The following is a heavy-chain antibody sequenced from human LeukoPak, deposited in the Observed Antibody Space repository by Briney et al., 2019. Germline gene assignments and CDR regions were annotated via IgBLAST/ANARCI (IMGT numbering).Heavy chain of an antibody. J-gene: IGHJ4*02. D-gene: IGHD2-15*01. CDR1: GFTVSSNY. Sequence: PGGSLRLSCAASGFTVSSNYMSWVRQAPGKGLEWVSVIYSGGSTYYADYVKGRFTISRDNSKNTLYLQMNSLRAEDTAVYYCARVRMVAASYFDYWGQGTLVTVSS. V-gene: IGHV3-66*01. CDR3: ARVRMVAASYFDY. CDR2: IYSGGST.